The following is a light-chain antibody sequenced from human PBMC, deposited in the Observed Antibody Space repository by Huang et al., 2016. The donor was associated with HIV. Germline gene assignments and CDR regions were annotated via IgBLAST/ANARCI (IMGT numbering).Light chain of an antibody. CDR1: QTIDEH. CDR2: VAS. Sequence: DIQMTQSPSSLSASVGDRVTITCRASQTIDEHLNWYQQKPGKAPKLLISVASSLQRGVPSRFSGGGSGTFFTLTINGLQPEDSASYYCQQGYVTPWT. CDR3: QQGYVTPWT. V-gene: IGKV1-39*01. J-gene: IGKJ1*01.